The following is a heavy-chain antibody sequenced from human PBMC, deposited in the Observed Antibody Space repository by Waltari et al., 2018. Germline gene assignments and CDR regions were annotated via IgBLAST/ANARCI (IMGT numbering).Heavy chain of an antibody. Sequence: QVQLVQSGAEVKKPGSSVKVSCKASGGTFSSYTISWVRQAPGQGLEWMGRIIPILGIANYAQKFQGRVTITADKSTSTAYMELSSLRSEDTAVYYCARVGDPGYFDYWGQGTLVTVSS. CDR2: IIPILGIA. D-gene: IGHD3-16*01. J-gene: IGHJ4*02. CDR3: ARVGDPGYFDY. V-gene: IGHV1-69*02. CDR1: GGTFSSYT.